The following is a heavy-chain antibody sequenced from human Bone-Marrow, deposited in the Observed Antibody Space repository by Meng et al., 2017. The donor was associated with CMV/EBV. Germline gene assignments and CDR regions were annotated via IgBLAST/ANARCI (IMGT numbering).Heavy chain of an antibody. D-gene: IGHD6-6*01. V-gene: IGHV3-23*01. J-gene: IGHJ4*02. CDR3: AKDQAYSSSCGLFDY. CDR1: GFTFSSYA. CDR2: ISGSGGST. Sequence: GGSLRLSCAASGFTFSSYAMSWVRQAPGKGLEWVSAISGSGGSTYYADSVKGRFTISRDNSKNTLYLQMNSLRAEDTAVYYCAKDQAYSSSCGLFDYWGQGTLDTVSS.